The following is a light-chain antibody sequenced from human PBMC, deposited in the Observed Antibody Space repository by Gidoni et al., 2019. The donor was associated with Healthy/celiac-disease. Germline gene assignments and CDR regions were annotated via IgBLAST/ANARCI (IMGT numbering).Light chain of an antibody. CDR1: QSVSSN. CDR3: QQYNNWYS. V-gene: IGKV3-15*01. CDR2: GAS. Sequence: EIVMTQSPATLSVSTGERATLPCRASQSVSSNLAWYQQKPGQAPRLLIYGASTRATGIPARFSGSGSGTEFTLTISSLQSEDFAVYYCQQYNNWYSFGQGTKLEIK. J-gene: IGKJ2*03.